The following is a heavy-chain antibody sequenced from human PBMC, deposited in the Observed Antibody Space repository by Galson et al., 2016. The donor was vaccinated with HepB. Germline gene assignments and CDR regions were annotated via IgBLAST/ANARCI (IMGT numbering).Heavy chain of an antibody. CDR1: GFTFSSYG. Sequence: SLRLSCAASGFTFSSYGMHWVRQAPGRGLEWVADIWSNGNNKYYADSVKGRFSVSRDQAKNTLYMQMNSLRAEDTAVYYRARVGIGSSWYFDYWGQGTLVTVSS. CDR3: ARVGIGSSWYFDY. V-gene: IGHV3-33*01. CDR2: IWSNGNNK. D-gene: IGHD6-13*01. J-gene: IGHJ4*02.